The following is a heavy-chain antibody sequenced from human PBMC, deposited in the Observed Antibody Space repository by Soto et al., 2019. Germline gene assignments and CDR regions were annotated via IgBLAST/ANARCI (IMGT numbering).Heavy chain of an antibody. CDR3: ARAPTTVTTAYYFDY. D-gene: IGHD4-17*01. CDR1: GFTFSSYA. CDR2: ISYDGSNK. J-gene: IGHJ4*02. V-gene: IGHV3-30-3*01. Sequence: QVQLVESGGGVVQPERSLRLSCAASGFTFSSYAMHWVRQAPGKGLEWVAVISYDGSNKYYADSVKGRFTISRDNSKNTLYLQMNSLRAEDTAVYYCARAPTTVTTAYYFDYWGQGTLVTVSS.